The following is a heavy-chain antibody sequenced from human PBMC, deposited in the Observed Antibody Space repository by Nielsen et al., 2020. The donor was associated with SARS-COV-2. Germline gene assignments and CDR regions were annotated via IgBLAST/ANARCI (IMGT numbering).Heavy chain of an antibody. Sequence: ASVKVSCKASGYTFTNYDINWVRQATGQGLEWMGWMNPNSGNTGYAQKFQGRVTMTRNTSISTAFMELSSLRSEDTAVYYCARDRGSSGWYGAGASYYYYGMDVWGQGTTVTVTS. CDR3: ARDRGSSGWYGAGASYYYYGMDV. D-gene: IGHD6-19*01. CDR1: GYTFTNYD. CDR2: MNPNSGNT. V-gene: IGHV1-8*01. J-gene: IGHJ6*02.